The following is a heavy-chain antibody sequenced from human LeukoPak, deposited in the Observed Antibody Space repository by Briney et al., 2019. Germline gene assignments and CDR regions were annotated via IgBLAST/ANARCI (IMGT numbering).Heavy chain of an antibody. V-gene: IGHV4-34*01. Sequence: PSETLSLTCAVYGGSFSGYFWSWIRQPPGKGLEWIGDVNHKGGTNYNPSLKSRVTISVDTSKNQFSLKLTSVTAADTAVYFCARVWSGNYYEDRGAFDIWGHGTMVTVSS. CDR3: ARVWSGNYYEDRGAFDI. CDR2: VNHKGGT. D-gene: IGHD3-22*01. J-gene: IGHJ3*02. CDR1: GGSFSGYF.